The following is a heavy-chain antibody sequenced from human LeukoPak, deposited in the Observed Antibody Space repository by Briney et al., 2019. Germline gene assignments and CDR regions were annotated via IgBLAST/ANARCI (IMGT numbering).Heavy chain of an antibody. D-gene: IGHD4-17*01. CDR1: GYTFTGYS. CDR3: ARDYGDYNRAFDI. CDR2: INPDSGGT. V-gene: IGHV1-2*02. J-gene: IGHJ3*02. Sequence: VASVKVSCKASGYTFTGYSMHWVRQAPGQGLEWMGYINPDSGGTNYVQRFQGRVTMTRDTSISTAYMELSRLRSDDTAVYYCARDYGDYNRAFDIWGQGTMVTVSS.